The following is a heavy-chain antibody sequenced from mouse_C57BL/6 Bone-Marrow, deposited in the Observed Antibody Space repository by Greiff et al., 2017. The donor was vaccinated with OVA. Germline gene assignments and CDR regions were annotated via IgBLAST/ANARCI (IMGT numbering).Heavy chain of an antibody. J-gene: IGHJ3*01. CDR3: ARRFAY. CDR1: GFTFSDYY. CDR2: ISNGGGST. V-gene: IGHV5-12*01. Sequence: EVKLMESGGGLVQPGGSLTLSCAASGFTFSDYYMYWVRQTPEKRLEWVAYISNGGGSTYYPDTVKGRFTISRDNAKNTLYLQMSRLRSEDTAMYYCARRFAYWGQGTLVTVSA.